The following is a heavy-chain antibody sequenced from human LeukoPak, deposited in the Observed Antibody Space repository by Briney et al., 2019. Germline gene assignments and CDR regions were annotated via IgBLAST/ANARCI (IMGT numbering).Heavy chain of an antibody. V-gene: IGHV3-48*03. Sequence: GRSLRLSCAASGFTFSSYEMNWGRQAPGRGVEWVLYISSSGSTIYYADSVKGQFTIYRDNAKNSLYLQMDSLRAEDTAVYYCARYWYCSGGSCYGFDYWGQGTLVTVS. D-gene: IGHD2-15*01. CDR2: ISSSGSTI. CDR3: ARYWYCSGGSCYGFDY. J-gene: IGHJ4*02. CDR1: GFTFSSYE.